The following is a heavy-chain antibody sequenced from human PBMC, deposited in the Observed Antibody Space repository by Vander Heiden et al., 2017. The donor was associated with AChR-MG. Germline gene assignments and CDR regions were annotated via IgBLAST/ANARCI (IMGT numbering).Heavy chain of an antibody. CDR2: IFWDDDK. J-gene: IGHJ5*02. CDR1: GFSLNTFGVG. CDR3: AHRRQTEPPVTTIWFDP. V-gene: IGHV2-5*02. Sequence: QITLKESGPMLVKPTETLTLTCTFSGFSLNTFGVGVGWIRQPPGKALEWLALIFWDDDKRYTAYLKNRLTITKDTSRNQVFLTMTNMDPADTGTYYCAHRRQTEPPVTTIWFDPWGQGTLVTVSS. D-gene: IGHD4-17*01.